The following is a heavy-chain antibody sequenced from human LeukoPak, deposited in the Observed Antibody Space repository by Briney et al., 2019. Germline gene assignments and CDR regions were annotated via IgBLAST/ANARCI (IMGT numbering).Heavy chain of an antibody. CDR1: GYTFTGYY. Sequence: ASVKVSCKASGYTFTGYYMHWVRQAPGQGLEWMGWINPNSGGTNYAQKLQGRVTMTTDTSTSTAYMELRSLRSDDTAVYYCARIAAAGTPYYYYGMDVWGQGTTVTVSS. V-gene: IGHV1-2*02. J-gene: IGHJ6*02. CDR2: INPNSGGT. D-gene: IGHD6-13*01. CDR3: ARIAAAGTPYYYYGMDV.